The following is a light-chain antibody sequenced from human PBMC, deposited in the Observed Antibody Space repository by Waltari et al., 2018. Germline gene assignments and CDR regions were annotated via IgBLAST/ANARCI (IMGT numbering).Light chain of an antibody. V-gene: IGLV2-8*01. CDR3: SSYAGSNNFDVV. CDR1: SSDVGAYNY. Sequence: QSALTQPPYASGSPGQSVTISCTATSSDVGAYNYVSWYQQHPGKAAKLQIYEVSKRPPGVPVRFAGSTSGNAASLTVSGLQAEDEADYYCSSYAGSNNFDVVFGGGTKLTVL. J-gene: IGLJ2*01. CDR2: EVS.